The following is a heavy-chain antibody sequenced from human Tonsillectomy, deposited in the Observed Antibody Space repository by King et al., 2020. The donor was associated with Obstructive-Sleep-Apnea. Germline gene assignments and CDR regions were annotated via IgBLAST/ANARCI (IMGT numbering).Heavy chain of an antibody. CDR1: GGSITYYY. Sequence: LQLQESGPGLVKPSETLSLTCTVSGGSITYYYWSWIRQPPGKGLEWIGYIYYSGSTNYNPSLKSRVTISVDTSKNQFSLKLTSVTAADTAVYYCARGGYFDYWGQGTLVTVSS. CDR2: IYYSGST. J-gene: IGHJ4*02. CDR3: ARGGYFDY. V-gene: IGHV4-59*01.